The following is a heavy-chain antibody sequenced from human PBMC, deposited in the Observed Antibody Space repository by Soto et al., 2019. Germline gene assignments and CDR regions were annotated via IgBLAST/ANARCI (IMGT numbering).Heavy chain of an antibody. CDR3: ARRVKFTVISWFDP. CDR1: GFTFSSYW. Sequence: EVQLVESGGGLVQPGGSLRLSCAASGFTFSSYWMSWVRQAPGKGLEWVANIKQDGSEKYYVDSVKGRFTISRDNAKNSLYLKMNSPRAEDTAVYYCARRVKFTVISWFDPWGQGTLVTVSS. V-gene: IGHV3-7*01. D-gene: IGHD4-17*01. J-gene: IGHJ5*02. CDR2: IKQDGSEK.